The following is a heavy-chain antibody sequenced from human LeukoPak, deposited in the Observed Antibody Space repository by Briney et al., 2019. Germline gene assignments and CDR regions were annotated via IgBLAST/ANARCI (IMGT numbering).Heavy chain of an antibody. V-gene: IGHV3-30-3*01. CDR2: ISYDGSNK. Sequence: GGSLRLSCAASGFTFSSYAMHWVRQAPGKGLEWVAVISYDGSNKYYADSVKGRFTISRDNAKNSVYLHLNRLRDEDAAVYYCVRDFLDPTGSYSWFDPWGQGTLVTVSS. D-gene: IGHD1-26*01. J-gene: IGHJ5*02. CDR3: VRDFLDPTGSYSWFDP. CDR1: GFTFSSYA.